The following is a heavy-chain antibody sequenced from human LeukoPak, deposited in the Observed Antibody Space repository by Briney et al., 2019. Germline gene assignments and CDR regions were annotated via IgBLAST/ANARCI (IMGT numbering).Heavy chain of an antibody. V-gene: IGHV4-34*01. Sequence: SETLSLTCAVYGGSFSGYYWSWIRQPPGKGLEWIGEVNHSESTNYNPSLKSRVTISVDTSKNQFSLKLSSVTAADTAVYYCARGRLVRQYFQHWGQGTLVTVSS. CDR3: ARGRLVRQYFQH. CDR1: GGSFSGYY. J-gene: IGHJ1*01. D-gene: IGHD6-19*01. CDR2: VNHSEST.